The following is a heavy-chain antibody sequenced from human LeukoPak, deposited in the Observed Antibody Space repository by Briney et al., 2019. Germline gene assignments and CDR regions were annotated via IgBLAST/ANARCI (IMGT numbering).Heavy chain of an antibody. CDR3: ANYIRNVHNYMDV. CDR2: IYTSGST. Sequence: SETLSLTCSVSGGSFDSKYWSWIRQPPGKGLEWLGYIYTSGSTNFNPSLRSRVAMSIDTSKNQFSLKVYSVTAADTAVYYCANYIRNVHNYMDVWGKGTTVIVSS. V-gene: IGHV4-4*09. D-gene: IGHD1-1*01. J-gene: IGHJ6*03. CDR1: GGSFDSKY.